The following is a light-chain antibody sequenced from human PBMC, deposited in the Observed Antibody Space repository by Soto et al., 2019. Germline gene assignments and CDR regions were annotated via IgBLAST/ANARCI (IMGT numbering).Light chain of an antibody. CDR3: QQRSNWLWT. Sequence: EIVLTQSPATLSLSPGERATLSCRASQSIDTYLAWYQQKPGQAPRLLIYDASNRATGIPARFSGSGSGTDVTLTISSLEPEDFAVYYCQQRSNWLWTFGQGTKVEIK. CDR2: DAS. CDR1: QSIDTY. J-gene: IGKJ1*01. V-gene: IGKV3-11*01.